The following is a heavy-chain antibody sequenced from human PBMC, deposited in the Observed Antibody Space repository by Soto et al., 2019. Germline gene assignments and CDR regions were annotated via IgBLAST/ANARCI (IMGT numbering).Heavy chain of an antibody. CDR1: GYTFTSFD. V-gene: IGHV1-8*01. CDR3: ARGLCTGGTCYGLTFDL. CDR2: MAPFSGNT. D-gene: IGHD2-15*01. Sequence: QVQLVQSGAEMKKPGASVKVACKASGYTFTSFDISWLRQATGQGLEWMGWMAPFSGNTGSAQKFQGRISLTRTTSINPAYMELTGLTSDDTAIYYCARGLCTGGTCYGLTFDLWGQGTVVTVSS. J-gene: IGHJ3*01.